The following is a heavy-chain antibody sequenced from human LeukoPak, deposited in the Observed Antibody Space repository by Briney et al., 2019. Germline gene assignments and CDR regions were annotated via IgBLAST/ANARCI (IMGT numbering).Heavy chain of an antibody. D-gene: IGHD3-16*01. V-gene: IGHV3-23*01. CDR3: ARASWVSSTDAVR. J-gene: IGHJ4*02. CDR1: GFSFSTFA. Sequence: GGSVRLSCAASGFSFSTFAMSWVRQGPARGLEWVSSLRGNGETFYAESVKGRFTLSSDSSRNTVYLHLNNLKVEDTAMYYCARASWVSSTDAVRWSQGTLVTVSS. CDR2: LRGNGET.